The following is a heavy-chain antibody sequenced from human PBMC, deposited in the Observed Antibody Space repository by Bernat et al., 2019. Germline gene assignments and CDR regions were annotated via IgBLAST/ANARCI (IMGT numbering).Heavy chain of an antibody. Sequence: QVQLQQCGAGLLKPSETLSLTCAVYGGSFSGYYWSWIRQPPGKGLEWIGEINHSGSTNYNPTPQSRGTISVHTAKNQFSLKPSSVTAADTAVYYCARSRKQWGFDLWGRGTLVTVSS. D-gene: IGHD6-19*01. CDR2: INHSGST. J-gene: IGHJ2*01. CDR3: ARSRKQWGFDL. V-gene: IGHV4-34*01. CDR1: GGSFSGYY.